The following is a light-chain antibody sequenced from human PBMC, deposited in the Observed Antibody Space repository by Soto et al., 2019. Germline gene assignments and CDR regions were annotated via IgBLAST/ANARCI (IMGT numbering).Light chain of an antibody. Sequence: QAVLTQPPSASGTPGQRVTISCSGSSSNIGSNTVNWYQQFPGTAPKLLIYGNDQRPSGVPDRFSGSKSGTSASLAISGLQSEDEADYYCATWDDSLIGSVFGTGTKLPVL. CDR3: ATWDDSLIGSV. J-gene: IGLJ1*01. CDR2: GND. V-gene: IGLV1-44*01. CDR1: SSNIGSNT.